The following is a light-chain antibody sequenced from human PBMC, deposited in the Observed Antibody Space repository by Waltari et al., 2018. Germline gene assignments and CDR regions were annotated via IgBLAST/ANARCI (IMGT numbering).Light chain of an antibody. V-gene: IGLV3-19*01. CDR3: NSRDSSGNHPVV. J-gene: IGLJ2*01. CDR1: SLRSDY. CDR2: GKN. Sequence: SSELTQDPAVSVALGQTVRITCQGDSLRSDYASLYQQKPGQAPVLVIYGKNNRPSGIPDRFSGSSSGNTAALTITGAQAEDEADYYCNSRDSSGNHPVVFGGGTKLTVL.